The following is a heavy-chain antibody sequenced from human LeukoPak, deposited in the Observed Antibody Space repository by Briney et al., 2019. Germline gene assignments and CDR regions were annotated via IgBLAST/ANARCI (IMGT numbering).Heavy chain of an antibody. CDR1: GGSISSSSYY. J-gene: IGHJ4*02. Sequence: SETLSLTCTVSGGSISSSSYYWGWIRQPPGKGLEWIGSIYYSGSTYYNPSLKSRVTISVDTSKYQFSLKLSSVTAADTAVYYCASHLEGITIFGVVSYYFDYWGQGTLVTVSS. V-gene: IGHV4-39*01. CDR2: IYYSGST. D-gene: IGHD3-3*01. CDR3: ASHLEGITIFGVVSYYFDY.